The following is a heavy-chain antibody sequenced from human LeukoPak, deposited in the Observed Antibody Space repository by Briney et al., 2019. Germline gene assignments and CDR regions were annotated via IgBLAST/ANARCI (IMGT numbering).Heavy chain of an antibody. CDR1: GFTFSHYW. J-gene: IGHJ6*03. V-gene: IGHV3-7*01. CDR3: ARGAFGIFGDTPATYYYYYYMDV. D-gene: IGHD3-3*01. Sequence: GGSLRLSCAPSGFTFSHYWMSWVRQAPGKGLEWVANIKEDGSEKYYVDSVKGRFTISRDNAKNSLYLQMNSLRAEDTAVYYCARGAFGIFGDTPATYYYYYYMDVWGKGTTVTISS. CDR2: IKEDGSEK.